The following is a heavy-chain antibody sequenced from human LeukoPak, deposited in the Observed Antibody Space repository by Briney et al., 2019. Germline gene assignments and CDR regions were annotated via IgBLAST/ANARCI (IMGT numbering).Heavy chain of an antibody. Sequence: NASETLSLTCTVSGGSISSGGYYWSRIRPHPGKGLEWIGYIYYSGSTYYNPSLKSRVTISVDTSKNQFSLKLSSVTAADTAVYYCARGGPTPFDYWGQGTLVTVSS. CDR1: GGSISSGGYY. J-gene: IGHJ4*02. V-gene: IGHV4-31*03. CDR3: ARGGPTPFDY. CDR2: IYYSGST.